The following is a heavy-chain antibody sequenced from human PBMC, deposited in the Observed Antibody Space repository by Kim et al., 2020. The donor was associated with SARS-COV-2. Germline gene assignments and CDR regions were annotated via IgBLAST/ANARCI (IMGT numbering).Heavy chain of an antibody. Sequence: SETLSLTCTVSGGSISSYYWSWIRQPPGKGLEWIGYIYYSGSTNYNPSLMSRVTISVDTSKNQFSLKLSSVTAADTAVYYCARETHWTRHPYYYYYGMDVWGQGTTVTVSS. CDR2: IYYSGST. CDR1: GGSISSYY. V-gene: IGHV4-59*13. J-gene: IGHJ6*02. D-gene: IGHD1-1*01. CDR3: ARETHWTRHPYYYYYGMDV.